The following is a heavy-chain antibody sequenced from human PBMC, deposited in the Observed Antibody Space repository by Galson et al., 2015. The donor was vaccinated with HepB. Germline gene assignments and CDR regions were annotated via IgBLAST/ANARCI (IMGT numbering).Heavy chain of an antibody. CDR1: GFTFSDYY. CDR3: ARVADADYGDHSHFDS. D-gene: IGHD4-17*01. J-gene: IGHJ4*02. CDR2: ISQSGTYT. V-gene: IGHV3-11*06. Sequence: SLRLSCAASGFTFSDYYMSWIRQAPGKGLEWISYISQSGTYTNYADSVKGRFTISRDNAQNQLYLQINSLRAEDTAVYYCARVADADYGDHSHFDSWGQGTLVTVSS.